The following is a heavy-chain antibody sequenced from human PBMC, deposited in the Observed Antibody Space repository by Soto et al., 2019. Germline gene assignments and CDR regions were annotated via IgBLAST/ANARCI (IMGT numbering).Heavy chain of an antibody. Sequence: GGSLRLSCAASGFTFSSYWVSWVRQAPGKGLEWVANIKQDGSEKYYVDSVKGRFTVSRDNAKNSLYLQMNSLRAEDTAVYYCARDKITGLFDYWGQGTLVTVSS. V-gene: IGHV3-7*01. J-gene: IGHJ4*02. CDR2: IKQDGSEK. CDR3: ARDKITGLFDY. CDR1: GFTFSSYW. D-gene: IGHD2-8*02.